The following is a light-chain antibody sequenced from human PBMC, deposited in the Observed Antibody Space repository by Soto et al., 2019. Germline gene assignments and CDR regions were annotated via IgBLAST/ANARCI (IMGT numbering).Light chain of an antibody. CDR1: QSVSSY. CDR3: MQGSRWLWA. CDR2: DAS. J-gene: IGKJ1*01. V-gene: IGKV3-11*01. Sequence: EIVLTQSPATLSLSPGERATLSCRASQSVSSYLAWYQQKPGQAPRLLIYDASNRATGIPARFSGSGSGTDFTLKISRVEAEDVGVYYCMQGSRWLWAFGQGTKVEIK.